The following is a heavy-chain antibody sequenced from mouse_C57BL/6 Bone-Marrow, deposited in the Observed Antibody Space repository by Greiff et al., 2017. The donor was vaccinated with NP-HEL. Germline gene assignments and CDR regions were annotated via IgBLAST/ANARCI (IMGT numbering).Heavy chain of an antibody. CDR3: TRKNDDGNYVGAMDY. V-gene: IGHV2-9-1*01. J-gene: IGHJ4*01. D-gene: IGHD2-3*01. CDR1: GFSLTSYA. Sequence: QVQLKESGPGLVAPSQSLSITCTVSGFSLTSYAISWVRQPPGKGLEWLGEIWTGGGTNYNSAPKSRLSISNDNSKSQVFLNMNKRQTDDTARYHCTRKNDDGNYVGAMDYGGQGTSVTVSS. CDR2: IWTGGGT.